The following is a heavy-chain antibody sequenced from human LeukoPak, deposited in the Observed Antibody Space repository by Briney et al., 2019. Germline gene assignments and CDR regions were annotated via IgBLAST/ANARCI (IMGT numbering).Heavy chain of an antibody. D-gene: IGHD5-18*01. CDR1: GYTFTSYD. Sequence: ASVKVSCKASGYTFTSYDINWVRQATGQGLEWMGWMNPNSGNTGYAQKFQDRVTMTRNTSISTVYMELSSLRSEDTAVYYCARDSNTANDYWGQGTLVTVSS. CDR2: MNPNSGNT. J-gene: IGHJ4*02. CDR3: ARDSNTANDY. V-gene: IGHV1-8*01.